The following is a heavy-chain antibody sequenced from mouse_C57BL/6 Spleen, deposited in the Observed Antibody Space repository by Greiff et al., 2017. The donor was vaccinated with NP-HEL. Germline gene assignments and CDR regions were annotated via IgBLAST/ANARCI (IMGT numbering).Heavy chain of an antibody. J-gene: IGHJ4*01. CDR1: GFSLTSYG. CDR3: AKNSQTAQATYYYAMDY. CDR2: IWRGGST. V-gene: IGHV2-5*01. Sequence: QVQLQQSGPGLVQPSQRLSITCTVSGFSLTSYGVHWVRQSPGKGLEWLGVIWRGGSTDYNAAFMSRLSITKDNSKSQVFFKMNSLQADDTAIYYCAKNSQTAQATYYYAMDYWGQGTSVTVSS. D-gene: IGHD3-2*02.